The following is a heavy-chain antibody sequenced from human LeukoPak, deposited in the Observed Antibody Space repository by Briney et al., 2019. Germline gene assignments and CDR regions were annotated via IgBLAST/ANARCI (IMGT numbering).Heavy chain of an antibody. D-gene: IGHD2-15*01. CDR3: AKYIVVAVAATALDY. CDR1: GFTFSSYA. V-gene: IGHV3-23*01. CDR2: ISGSGGST. Sequence: WGSLRLSCAASGFTFSSYAMSWVRQAPGKGLEWVSAISGSGGSTYYADSVKGRFTISRDNSKNTLYLQMNSLRAEDTAVYYCAKYIVVAVAATALDYWGQGTLVTVSS. J-gene: IGHJ4*02.